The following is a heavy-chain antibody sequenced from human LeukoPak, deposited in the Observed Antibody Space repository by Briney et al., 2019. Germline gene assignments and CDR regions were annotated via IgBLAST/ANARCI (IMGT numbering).Heavy chain of an antibody. Sequence: ASVKVSCKASGYTFTRYYMHWVRQAPGQGLEWMGKINPSGGTTVYAQKFQGRVTMTRDMSTSTVYMELSSLRSEDTAVYYCARGYCSSTSCLGYYYMDVWGKGTTVTISS. V-gene: IGHV1-46*01. J-gene: IGHJ6*03. CDR3: ARGYCSSTSCLGYYYMDV. CDR1: GYTFTRYY. CDR2: INPSGGTT. D-gene: IGHD2-2*01.